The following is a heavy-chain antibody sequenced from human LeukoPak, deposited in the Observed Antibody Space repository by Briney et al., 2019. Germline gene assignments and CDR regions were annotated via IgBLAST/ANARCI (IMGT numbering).Heavy chain of an antibody. CDR1: GYTFTSYG. V-gene: IGHV1-18*01. J-gene: IGHJ4*02. CDR3: ARDGGIFGVVISLTTPDY. CDR2: ISAYNGNT. Sequence: ASVKVSCKASGYTFTSYGISWVRQAPGQGLEWTGWISAYNGNTNYAQRLQGRVTMTTDTSTSTAYMELRSLRSDDTAVYYCARDGGIFGVVISLTTPDYWGQGTLVTVSS. D-gene: IGHD3-3*01.